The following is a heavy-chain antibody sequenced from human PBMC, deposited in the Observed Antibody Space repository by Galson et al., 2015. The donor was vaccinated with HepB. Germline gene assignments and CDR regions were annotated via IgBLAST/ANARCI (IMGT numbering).Heavy chain of an antibody. D-gene: IGHD4-23*01. CDR1: GFSLSTSGVG. V-gene: IGHV2-5*02. Sequence: PALVKPTQTLTLTCTFSGFSLSTSGVGVGWIRQPPGKALEWLALIYWDDDKRYSPSLKNRLTITKDTSKEQVVLTMTNMDPLDTATYYCACRLRWQGFDYWGQGTLVTVSS. CDR2: IYWDDDK. CDR3: ACRLRWQGFDY. J-gene: IGHJ4*02.